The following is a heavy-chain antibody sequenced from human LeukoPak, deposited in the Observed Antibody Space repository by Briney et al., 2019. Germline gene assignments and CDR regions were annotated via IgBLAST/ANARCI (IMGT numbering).Heavy chain of an antibody. CDR2: ISSSSSYI. J-gene: IGHJ4*02. Sequence: GGSLRLSCAASGFTFSSYSMNWVRQAPGKGLEWVSSISSSSSYIYYADSVKGRFTISRDNAKNSLYLQMNSLRAEDTAVYYCARVGCSGGSCYSDYWGQGTLVTVSS. V-gene: IGHV3-21*04. CDR1: GFTFSSYS. D-gene: IGHD2-15*01. CDR3: ARVGCSGGSCYSDY.